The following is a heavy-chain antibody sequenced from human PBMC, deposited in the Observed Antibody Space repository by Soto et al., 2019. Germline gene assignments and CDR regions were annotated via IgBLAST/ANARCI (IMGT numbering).Heavy chain of an antibody. CDR2: IYYSGGT. V-gene: IGHV4-59*01. Sequence: PSETLSLTCTVSGGSISSYYWSWIRQPPGKGLEWIRYIYYSGGTNYNPSLKSRVTISVDTSKNQFSLKLSSVTAADTAVYYCAREGFEVYYFDYWGQGTLVTVSS. CDR3: AREGFEVYYFDY. J-gene: IGHJ4*02. CDR1: GGSISSYY.